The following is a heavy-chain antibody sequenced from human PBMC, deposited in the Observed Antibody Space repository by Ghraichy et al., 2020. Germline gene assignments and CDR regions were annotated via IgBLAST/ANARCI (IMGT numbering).Heavy chain of an antibody. CDR2: IYYSGST. J-gene: IGHJ5*02. CDR1: GGSISSSSYY. V-gene: IGHV4-39*01. CDR3: ARAREITIFGVVPDGFDP. Sequence: SETLSLTCTVSGGSISSSSYYWGWIRQPPGKGLEWIGSIYYSGSTYYNPSLKSRVTISVDTSKNQFSLKLSSVTAADTAVYYCARAREITIFGVVPDGFDPWGQGTLVTVSS. D-gene: IGHD3-3*01.